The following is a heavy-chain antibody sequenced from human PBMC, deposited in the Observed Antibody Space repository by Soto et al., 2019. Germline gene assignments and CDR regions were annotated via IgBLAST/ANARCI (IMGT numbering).Heavy chain of an antibody. V-gene: IGHV3-30-3*01. D-gene: IGHD3-22*01. CDR1: GFTFSSYA. CDR3: ASLRRKYYYDSSGYSNDAFDI. CDR2: ISYDGSNK. J-gene: IGHJ3*02. Sequence: GGSLRLSCAASGFTFSSYAMHWVRQAPGKGLEWVAVISYDGSNKYYADSVKGRFTISRDNSKNTLYLQMNSLRAEDTAVYYCASLRRKYYYDSSGYSNDAFDIWGQGTMVTVSS.